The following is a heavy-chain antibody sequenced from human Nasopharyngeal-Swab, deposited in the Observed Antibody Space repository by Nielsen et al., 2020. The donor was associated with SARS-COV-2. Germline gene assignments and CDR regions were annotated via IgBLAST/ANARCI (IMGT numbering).Heavy chain of an antibody. CDR3: ARDRITIFGVEKPFDY. CDR2: INHSGST. V-gene: IGHV4-34*01. CDR1: GGSFSGYY. Sequence: GSLRLSCAVYGGSFSGYYWSWIRQPPGKGLEWIGEINHSGSTNYNPSLKSRVTISVDTSKNQFSLKLSSVTAADTAVYYCARDRITIFGVEKPFDYWGQGTLVTVSS. J-gene: IGHJ4*02. D-gene: IGHD3-3*01.